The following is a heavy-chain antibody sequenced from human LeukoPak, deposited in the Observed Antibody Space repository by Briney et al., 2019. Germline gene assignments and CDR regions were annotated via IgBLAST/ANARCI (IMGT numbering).Heavy chain of an antibody. CDR3: ARDQGWDYYGSGSYFFFAY. Sequence: GGSLRLSCAASGFTFSSYSMNWVRQAPGKGLEWVSSISSSSSYIYYADSVKGRFTISRDNAKNSLYLQMNSLRAEDTAVYYCARDQGWDYYGSGSYFFFAYWGQGTLVTVSS. CDR2: ISSSSSYI. CDR1: GFTFSSYS. J-gene: IGHJ4*02. V-gene: IGHV3-21*01. D-gene: IGHD3-10*01.